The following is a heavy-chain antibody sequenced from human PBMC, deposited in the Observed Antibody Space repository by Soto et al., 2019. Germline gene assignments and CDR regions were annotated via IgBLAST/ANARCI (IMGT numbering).Heavy chain of an antibody. J-gene: IGHJ5*02. CDR3: ARDFLYDYVWGSYRHNWFDP. V-gene: IGHV4-4*07. CDR1: GGSISSYY. Sequence: SETLSLTCTVSGGSISSYYWSWIRQPAGKGLEWIGRIYTSGSTNYNPSLKSRVTMSVDTSKNQFSLKLSSVTAADTAVYYCARDFLYDYVWGSYRHNWFDPWGQGTLVTVPQ. D-gene: IGHD3-16*02. CDR2: IYTSGST.